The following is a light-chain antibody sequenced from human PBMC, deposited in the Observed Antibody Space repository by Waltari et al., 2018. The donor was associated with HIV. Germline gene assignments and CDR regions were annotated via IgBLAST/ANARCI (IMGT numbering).Light chain of an antibody. CDR1: SSNIGNNA. CDR2: YDD. Sequence: QSVLTQPPSVSGAPRQRVTIPCSGISSNIGNNAVNWYQQLPGTAPKLLVYYDDLLPSGVSDRFSGSRSGTSASRAISGLVSEDEADYYCAAWDDSLNGVVFGGGTKLTVL. V-gene: IGLV1-36*01. J-gene: IGLJ2*01. CDR3: AAWDDSLNGVV.